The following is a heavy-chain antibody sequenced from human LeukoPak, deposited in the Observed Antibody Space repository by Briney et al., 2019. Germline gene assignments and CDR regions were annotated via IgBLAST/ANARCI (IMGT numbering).Heavy chain of an antibody. D-gene: IGHD6-19*01. CDR2: INGDGGST. CDR3: AKDKAYSTGWYGIDY. J-gene: IGHJ4*02. V-gene: IGHV3-43*02. Sequence: GGSLRLSCAASGFTFSSYAMSWVRQAPGKGLEWVSLINGDGGSTHYADSLKGRFTISRDNSKNSLYLQMNSLRTEDTALYYCAKDKAYSTGWYGIDYWGQGTLVTVSS. CDR1: GFTFSSYA.